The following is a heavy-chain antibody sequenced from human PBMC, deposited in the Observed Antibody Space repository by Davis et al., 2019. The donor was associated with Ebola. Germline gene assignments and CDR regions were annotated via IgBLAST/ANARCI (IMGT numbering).Heavy chain of an antibody. V-gene: IGHV1-2*02. CDR2: INPNIGGT. Sequence: ASVNVSCNSSGYTFTSYDINWVLQAPGQGLELMGWINPNIGGTNYAQKFQGRVTMTRDTSISTAYMELSRLRSDDTAVYYCASQAVATIDPWLDYWGQGTLVTVSS. J-gene: IGHJ4*02. CDR1: GYTFTSYD. CDR3: ASQAVATIDPWLDY. D-gene: IGHD5-12*01.